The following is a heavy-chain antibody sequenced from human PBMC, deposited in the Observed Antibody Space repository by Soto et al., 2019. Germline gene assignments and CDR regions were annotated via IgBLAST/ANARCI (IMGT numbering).Heavy chain of an antibody. Sequence: RASVKVSCKASGYTFTSYGISWVRQAPGQGLEWMGWISAYNGNTNYAQKLQGRVTMTTDTSTSTAYMELRSLRSDDTAVYYCARAPYLYSARAHYMDVWGKGTTVTVSS. V-gene: IGHV1-18*01. CDR3: ARAPYLYSARAHYMDV. D-gene: IGHD1-26*01. J-gene: IGHJ6*03. CDR1: GYTFTSYG. CDR2: ISAYNGNT.